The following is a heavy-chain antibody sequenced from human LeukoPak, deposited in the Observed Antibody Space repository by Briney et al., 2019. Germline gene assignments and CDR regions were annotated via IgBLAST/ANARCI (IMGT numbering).Heavy chain of an antibody. CDR3: ARDTSSSGWCVGLFHP. D-gene: IGHD6-19*01. J-gene: IGHJ5*02. CDR2: SSNWGST. V-gene: IGHV3-64*01. Sequence: SSNWGSTYYANSVKGRFTISRDNSKNTLYLQIGSLRAQDMAVYYCARDTSSSGWCVGLFHPWGQGTLVTVSS.